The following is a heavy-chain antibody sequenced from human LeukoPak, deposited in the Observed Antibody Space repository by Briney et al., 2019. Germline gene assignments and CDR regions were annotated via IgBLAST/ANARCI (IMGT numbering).Heavy chain of an antibody. CDR1: GFTFSTYG. D-gene: IGHD1-26*01. J-gene: IGHJ4*02. CDR2: LSGSGDRT. Sequence: GGTLRLSCAASGFTFSTYGMSWVRQAPGKGLEWLSALSGSGDRTYYADSVKGRFTISRDNSKNTLYLQMNSLRAEDTAVYSCAKDRVGALLYFDSWGQGTLVTVSS. CDR3: AKDRVGALLYFDS. V-gene: IGHV3-23*01.